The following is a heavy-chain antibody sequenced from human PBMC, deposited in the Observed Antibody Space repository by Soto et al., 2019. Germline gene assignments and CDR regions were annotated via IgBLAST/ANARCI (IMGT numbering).Heavy chain of an antibody. CDR2: IYPGDSDT. Sequence: PGESLKISCKGSGYSFTSYWIGWVRQMPGKGLEWMGIIYPGDSDTRYSPSFQGQVTISADKSISTAYLQWSSRKASDTAMYYCARHSITMVRGVIGLNYGMDVWGQGTTVTVSS. D-gene: IGHD3-10*01. J-gene: IGHJ6*02. CDR3: ARHSITMVRGVIGLNYGMDV. CDR1: GYSFTSYW. V-gene: IGHV5-51*01.